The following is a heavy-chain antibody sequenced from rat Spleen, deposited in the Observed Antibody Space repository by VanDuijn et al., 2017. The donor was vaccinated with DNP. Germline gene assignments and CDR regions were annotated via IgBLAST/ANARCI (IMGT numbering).Heavy chain of an antibody. D-gene: IGHD1-2*01. CDR2: MSSGGGT. Sequence: QVQLKESGPGMVQPSQTLSLTCSVSVFSLTDYSVHWVRQPPGKGLEWIAAMSSGGGTYYNSALKSRLSISRDTSKSQVFLKMNSLQTEDTAIYFCTREDYSNYIYSFAYWGQGTLVTVSS. CDR3: TREDYSNYIYSFAY. J-gene: IGHJ3*01. CDR1: VFSLTDYS. V-gene: IGHV2-19*01.